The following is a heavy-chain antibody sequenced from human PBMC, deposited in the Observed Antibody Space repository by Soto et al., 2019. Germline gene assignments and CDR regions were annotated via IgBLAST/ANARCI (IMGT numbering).Heavy chain of an antibody. D-gene: IGHD3-10*01. J-gene: IGHJ4*02. CDR1: GFTFSRYA. V-gene: IGHV3-30*04. CDR2: ISRDGTNK. CDR3: ARSRSGAVADSFDF. Sequence: PGGSLRLSCAASGFTFSRYAIHWVRQAPGKGLEWVAVISRDGTNKYYVDSVKGRFTISRDNSRNTLYLQMNSLRHEDAAVYYCARSRSGAVADSFDFWGQGILVTVSS.